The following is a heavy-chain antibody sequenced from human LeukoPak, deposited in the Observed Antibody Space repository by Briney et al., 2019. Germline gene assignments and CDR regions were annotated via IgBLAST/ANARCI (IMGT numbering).Heavy chain of an antibody. CDR2: IWYDGSNK. CDR1: GFTFSSYG. D-gene: IGHD3-16*02. Sequence: GRSLRLSCAASGFTFSSYGMHWVRQAPGKGLEWVAVIWYDGSNKYYADSVKGQFTISRDNSKNTLYLQMNSLRAEDTAVYYCARDLYVWGSYRYTPAGYWGQGTLVTVSS. V-gene: IGHV3-33*01. J-gene: IGHJ4*02. CDR3: ARDLYVWGSYRYTPAGY.